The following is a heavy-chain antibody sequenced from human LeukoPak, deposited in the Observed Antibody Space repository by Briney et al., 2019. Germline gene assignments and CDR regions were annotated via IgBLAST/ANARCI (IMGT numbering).Heavy chain of an antibody. J-gene: IGHJ1*01. CDR1: GFTYSSYS. V-gene: IGHV3-21*03. D-gene: IGHD6-19*01. CDR2: ISSSSSYT. Sequence: GGSLRLSCAASGFTYSSYSMNWVRQAPGKGLEWVSPISSSSSYTYYADSVKGRFTISTDNATNSLYLQMNSLRAEDTPVYYCARQGSGWSAEYFQHWGQGTLVTVSS. CDR3: ARQGSGWSAEYFQH.